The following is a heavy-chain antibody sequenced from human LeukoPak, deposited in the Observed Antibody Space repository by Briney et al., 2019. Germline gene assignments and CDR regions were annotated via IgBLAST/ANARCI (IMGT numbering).Heavy chain of an antibody. V-gene: IGHV4-39*01. J-gene: IGHJ4*02. D-gene: IGHD3/OR15-3a*01. CDR3: ARQTGSGLFILP. CDR2: INHSGST. Sequence: SETLSLTCTVSGGSISSYYWGWIRQPPGQGLEWTGSINHSGSTYYNPSLKSRVTISVDTSKNQFSLRLTSVTAADTAVYYCARQTGSGLFILPGGQGTLVTVSS. CDR1: GGSISSYY.